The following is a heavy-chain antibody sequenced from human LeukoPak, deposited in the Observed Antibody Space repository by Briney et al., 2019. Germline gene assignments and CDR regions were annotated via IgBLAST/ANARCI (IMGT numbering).Heavy chain of an antibody. D-gene: IGHD2-2*01. V-gene: IGHV3-23*01. J-gene: IGHJ5*02. CDR3: AGARYCGPTSCYSWFDP. Sequence: GGSLRLSCAASGFTFSTQAMSWVRQAPGKGLEWVSAISDSGESTYYADSAKGRFTISRDNSKGTLYLQMTSMRAEDTAVYYCAGARYCGPTSCYSWFDPWGQGTLVTVSS. CDR1: GFTFSTQA. CDR2: ISDSGEST.